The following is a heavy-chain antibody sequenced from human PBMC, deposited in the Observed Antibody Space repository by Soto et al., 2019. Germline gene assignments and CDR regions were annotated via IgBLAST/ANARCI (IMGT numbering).Heavy chain of an antibody. CDR2: IYWNDDK. Sequence: QITLKESGPTLVKPAQTLTLTCTFSGFSLITSGVGVGWIRQPPGKALAWLALIYWNDDKFYSPSLRSRLTITKDTSKSQVVLTMTNVDPVDTATYCCALRGYCTGDSCSSGWGQGTLVTVSS. D-gene: IGHD2-15*01. CDR1: GFSLITSGVG. CDR3: ALRGYCTGDSCSSG. V-gene: IGHV2-5*01. J-gene: IGHJ4*02.